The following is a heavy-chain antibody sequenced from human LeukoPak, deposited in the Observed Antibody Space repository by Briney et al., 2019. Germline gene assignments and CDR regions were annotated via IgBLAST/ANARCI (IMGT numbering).Heavy chain of an antibody. CDR1: GFTFSSYA. V-gene: IGHV3-23*01. CDR3: AKGQCSGGSCYGTEN. CDR2: ISDSGGST. J-gene: IGHJ4*02. D-gene: IGHD2-15*01. Sequence: PGGSLRLSCAASGFTFSSYAMSWVRQAPGKGLEWVSAISDSGGSTYYADSVKGRFTISRDNSKNTLDLQMNSLRAEDTAVYYCAKGQCSGGSCYGTENWGQGTLVTVSS.